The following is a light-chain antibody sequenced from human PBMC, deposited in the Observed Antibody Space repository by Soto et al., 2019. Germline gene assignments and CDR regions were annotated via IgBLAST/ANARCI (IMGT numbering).Light chain of an antibody. V-gene: IGKV1-6*01. Sequence: AIQMTQSPSSLSASVGDRVTITCRASQGIRNDLGWYQQKPGKAPKLLIYAASSLQSGVPSRFSGSGSDTDFTLTISSLQLEDFATYFCLQDYNYPFTFGPGTKVDI. J-gene: IGKJ3*01. CDR3: LQDYNYPFT. CDR2: AAS. CDR1: QGIRND.